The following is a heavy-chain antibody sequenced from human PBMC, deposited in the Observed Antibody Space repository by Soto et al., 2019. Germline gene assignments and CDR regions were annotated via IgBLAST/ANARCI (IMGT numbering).Heavy chain of an antibody. CDR2: MNPNSGNT. V-gene: IGHV1-8*01. Sequence: ASVKVSCKASGYTFTSYDINWVRQATGQGLEWMGWMNPNSGNTGYAQKFQGRVTMTRNTSISTAYMELSSLRSEDTAVYYCARGGLSSRRPYYYYMDVWGKGTTVTVSS. CDR1: GYTFTSYD. CDR3: ARGGLSSRRPYYYYMDV. D-gene: IGHD1-26*01. J-gene: IGHJ6*03.